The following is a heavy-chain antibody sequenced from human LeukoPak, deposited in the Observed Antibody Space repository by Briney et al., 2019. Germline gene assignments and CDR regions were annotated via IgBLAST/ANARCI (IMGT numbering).Heavy chain of an antibody. V-gene: IGHV3-53*01. CDR3: ARESSSVYSSSYVDY. D-gene: IGHD6-6*01. J-gene: IGHJ4*02. CDR1: GFTVSSNY. CDR2: IYSGGST. Sequence: GGSLRLSCAASGFTVSSNYMSWVRQAPGKGLEWVSVIYSGGSTYYADSVKGRFTISRDNSKNTLYLQMNSLRAEDTAVYYCARESSSVYSSSYVDYWGQGTLVTVSS.